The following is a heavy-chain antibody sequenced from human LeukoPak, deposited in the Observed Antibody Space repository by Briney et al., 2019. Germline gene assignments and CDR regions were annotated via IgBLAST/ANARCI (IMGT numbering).Heavy chain of an antibody. D-gene: IGHD3-3*01. V-gene: IGHV1-2*02. CDR1: GYTFTGYY. CDR2: INPNSGGT. Sequence: ASVKVSCKAFGYTFTGYYMHWVRQAPGQGLEWMGWINPNSGGTNYAQKFQGRVTMTRDTSISTAYMELSRLRSDDTAVYYCARDRRGDFWSGYYDYWGQGTLVTVSS. J-gene: IGHJ4*02. CDR3: ARDRRGDFWSGYYDY.